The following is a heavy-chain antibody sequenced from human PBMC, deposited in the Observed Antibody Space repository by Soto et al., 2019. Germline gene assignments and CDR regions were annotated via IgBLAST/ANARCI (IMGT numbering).Heavy chain of an antibody. J-gene: IGHJ3*02. CDR1: GFMFITYS. V-gene: IGHV3-21*01. D-gene: IGHD1-26*01. Sequence: EVPLVESGGAVVKPGGSLRLSCVGSGFMFITYSMNWVRQAPGKGLEWVSSISRTASHTYYADSVKGRFSISRDNAKNSLFLQMNSLRAEDTAIYYCARSSLGVGPTVSGAFHIWGQGTNVTVSS. CDR3: ARSSLGVGPTVSGAFHI. CDR2: ISRTASHT.